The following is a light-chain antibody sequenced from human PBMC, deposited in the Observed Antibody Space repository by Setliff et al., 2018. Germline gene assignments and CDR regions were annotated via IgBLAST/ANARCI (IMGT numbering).Light chain of an antibody. CDR1: SSDVGGYKY. CDR3: TSYTSTARV. J-gene: IGLJ1*01. CDR2: EVT. V-gene: IGLV2-8*01. Sequence: QSVLTQPPSASGSPGQSVTISCTGTSSDVGGYKYVSWFQQHPGKAPKLMIYEVTKRPSGVPDRFSGSKSGNTASLTVSVLQAEDEADYYCTSYTSTARVFGTGTKVTVL.